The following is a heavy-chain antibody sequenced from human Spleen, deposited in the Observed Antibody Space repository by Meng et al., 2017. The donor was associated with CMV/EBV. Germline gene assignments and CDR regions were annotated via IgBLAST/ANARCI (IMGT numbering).Heavy chain of an antibody. D-gene: IGHD6-19*01. J-gene: IGHJ6*02. V-gene: IGHV1-2*02. CDR3: ARVLSLRGAVAGLSYYYGMDV. CDR2: INPNSGGT. CDR1: GYTFTGYY. Sequence: ASVKVSCKASGYTFTGYYMHWVRQAPGQGLEWMGWINPNSGGTNYAQKFQGRVTMTRDTSISTAYMELSRLRSDDTAVYYCARVLSLRGAVAGLSYYYGMDVWGQGTTVTVS.